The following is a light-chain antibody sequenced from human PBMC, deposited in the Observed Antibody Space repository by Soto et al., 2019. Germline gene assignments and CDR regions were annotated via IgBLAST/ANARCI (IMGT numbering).Light chain of an antibody. CDR1: QSISSW. V-gene: IGKV1-5*01. CDR2: DAS. CDR3: QQYNSYPYT. Sequence: DIQMTQSPSTLSSSVGDRVTITCRASQSISSWLAWYQQKPGKAPKLLIYDASSLESGVPSRFSGSGSGTEFTLPISSLQPDDLATYYGQQYNSYPYTFGQGTKLEIK. J-gene: IGKJ2*01.